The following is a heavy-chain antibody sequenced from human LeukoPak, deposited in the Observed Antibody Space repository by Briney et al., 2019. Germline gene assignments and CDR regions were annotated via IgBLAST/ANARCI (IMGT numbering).Heavy chain of an antibody. J-gene: IGHJ6*02. CDR2: INPNSGGT. V-gene: IGHV1-2*04. CDR3: ARDFPGYYYGMDV. Sequence: ASVKVSCKASGYTFTGYYMHWVRRAPGQGLEWMGWINPNSGGTNYAQKFQGWVTMTRDTSISTAYMELSRLRSDDTAVYYCARDFPGYYYGMDVWGQGTTVTVSS. CDR1: GYTFTGYY.